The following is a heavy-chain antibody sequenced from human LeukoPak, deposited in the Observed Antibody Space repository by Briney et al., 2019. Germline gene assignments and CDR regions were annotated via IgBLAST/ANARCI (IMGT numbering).Heavy chain of an antibody. Sequence: GGSLRLSCAASGFTFSSYSMNWVRQAPGKGLEWVSYISSSSSTIYYADSVKGRFTISSDNAKNSLYLQMNSLRAEDTAVYYCARDSTDYGDYSDPNWFDPWGQGTLVTVSS. CDR2: ISSSSSTI. CDR1: GFTFSSYS. CDR3: ARDSTDYGDYSDPNWFDP. J-gene: IGHJ5*02. V-gene: IGHV3-48*01. D-gene: IGHD4-17*01.